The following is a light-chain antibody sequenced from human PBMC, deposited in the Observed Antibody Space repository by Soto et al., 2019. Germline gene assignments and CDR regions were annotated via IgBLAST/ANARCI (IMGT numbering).Light chain of an antibody. CDR2: AVS. V-gene: IGKV1-16*02. CDR1: QDISSH. J-gene: IGKJ4*01. CDR3: QQFKFYPLT. Sequence: DIQMTQSPSSLSASIGDRVTITCRASQDISSHLAWFQQKPGKAPKSLIYAVSNLYSGVPSKFSGSGSGTTYTLTINNLQPEDVATYYCQQFKFYPLTFAGGTKVEI.